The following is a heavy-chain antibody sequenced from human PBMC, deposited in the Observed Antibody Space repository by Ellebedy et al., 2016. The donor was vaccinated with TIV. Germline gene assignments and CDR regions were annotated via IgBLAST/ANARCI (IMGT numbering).Heavy chain of an antibody. D-gene: IGHD5-24*01. CDR2: INPNSGGT. Sequence: GESLKISCKASGYTFTGYYMHWVRQAPGQGLEWMGWINPNSGGTNYAQKFQGWVTMTRDTSISTAYMELSRLRSDDTAVYYCARDEMATIRGVYGMDVWGQGTTVTVSS. J-gene: IGHJ6*02. CDR1: GYTFTGYY. V-gene: IGHV1-2*04. CDR3: ARDEMATIRGVYGMDV.